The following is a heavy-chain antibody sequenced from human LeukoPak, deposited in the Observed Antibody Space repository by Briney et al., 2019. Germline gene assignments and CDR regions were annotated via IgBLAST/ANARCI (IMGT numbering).Heavy chain of an antibody. CDR1: GYSFTSYW. CDR2: IYPGDSDT. CDR3: ARRQGCSSTSCPPDY. D-gene: IGHD2-2*01. J-gene: IGHJ4*02. V-gene: IGHV5-51*01. Sequence: GESLKISCKGSGYSFTSYWIGWVRQMPGRGLEWMGIIYPGDSDTRYSPSFQGQVTISVDKSISTAFVQWRSLKASDTAMYYCARRQGCSSTSCPPDYWGQGTLVTVSP.